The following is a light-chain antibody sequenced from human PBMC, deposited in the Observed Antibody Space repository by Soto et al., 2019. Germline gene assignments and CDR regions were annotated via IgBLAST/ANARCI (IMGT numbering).Light chain of an antibody. CDR3: QQYGTSPTWT. J-gene: IGKJ1*01. CDR1: QSVSLNY. V-gene: IGKV3-20*01. CDR2: GAS. Sequence: EIVLTQSPGTLSLSPGETATLSCRAGQSVSLNYLAWYQQKPGQAPRLLIYGASSRAAGIPDRFSGSGSGTDFTLTISRLAPEDFAVYYCQQYGTSPTWTFGQGIKVEIK.